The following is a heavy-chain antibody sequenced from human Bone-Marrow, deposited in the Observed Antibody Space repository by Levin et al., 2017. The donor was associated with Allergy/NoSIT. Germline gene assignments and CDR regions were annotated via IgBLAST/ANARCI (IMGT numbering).Heavy chain of an antibody. CDR1: GFTFSSYA. D-gene: IGHD3-3*01. CDR3: AKDTTYYDFWSGYSGSVLSDSYFDY. Sequence: GGSLRLSCAASGFTFSSYAMSWVRQAPGKGLEWVSAISGSGGSTYYADSVKGRFTISRDNSKNTLYLQMNSLRAEDTAVYYCAKDTTYYDFWSGYSGSVLSDSYFDYWGQGTLVTVSS. CDR2: ISGSGGST. J-gene: IGHJ4*02. V-gene: IGHV3-23*01.